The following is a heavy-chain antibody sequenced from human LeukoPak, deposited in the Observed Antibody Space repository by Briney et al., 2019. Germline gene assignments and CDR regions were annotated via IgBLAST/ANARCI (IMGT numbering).Heavy chain of an antibody. CDR3: GRRGSGWYNAFDI. CDR1: GGSISTSSYY. D-gene: IGHD6-19*01. J-gene: IGHJ3*02. V-gene: IGHV4-39*01. CDR2: IFYSGST. Sequence: SETLSLTCTVSGGSISTSSYYWGWIRQPPGTGLEWIGSIFYSGSTYYNPSLKSRVTISVNRSKNQFSLKLSSVTAADTAVYYCGRRGSGWYNAFDIWGQGTMVTVSS.